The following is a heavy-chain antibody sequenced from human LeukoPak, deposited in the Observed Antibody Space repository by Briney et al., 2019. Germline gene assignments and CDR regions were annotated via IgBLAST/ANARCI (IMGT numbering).Heavy chain of an antibody. V-gene: IGHV3-74*01. CDR2: ITGDGSST. CDR1: GFNFGNYW. Sequence: GGSLRLSCVAAGFNFGNYWMHWVRQAPGKEPVCISRITGDGSSTVYADPVTGRFTISRDNARNTLYLRMDSLRAEDTAVYYCARDYYGSIDYWGQGTLVTVSS. D-gene: IGHD3-10*01. CDR3: ARDYYGSIDY. J-gene: IGHJ4*02.